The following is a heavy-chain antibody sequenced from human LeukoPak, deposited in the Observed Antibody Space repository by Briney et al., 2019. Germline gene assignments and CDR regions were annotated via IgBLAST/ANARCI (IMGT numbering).Heavy chain of an antibody. CDR1: GGSISSYY. J-gene: IGHJ6*02. CDR3: ARGSDGDYDNFYYALDV. Sequence: PSETLSLTCTVSGGSISSYYWSWIRQPAGKGLEWIGRIYTSGSTNYNPSLKSRVTMSVDTSKNQFSLKLNSVTAADTGVYYCARGSDGDYDNFYYALDVWGQGTTVTVSS. V-gene: IGHV4-4*07. CDR2: IYTSGST. D-gene: IGHD4-17*01.